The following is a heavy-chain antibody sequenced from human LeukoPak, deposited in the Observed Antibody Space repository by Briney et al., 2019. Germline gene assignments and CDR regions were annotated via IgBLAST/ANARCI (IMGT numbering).Heavy chain of an antibody. J-gene: IGHJ4*02. CDR1: GFTFSNYE. V-gene: IGHV3-48*03. CDR3: ARGWYSSGWSLDY. Sequence: GGSLRLSCAASGFTFSNYEMNWVRQASGKGLEWVSYISTRATTIYYTDSVKGRFTISRDNANNSLYLQMNSLRAEDAAVYYCARGWYSSGWSLDYWGQGTLVTVSS. D-gene: IGHD6-19*01. CDR2: ISTRATTI.